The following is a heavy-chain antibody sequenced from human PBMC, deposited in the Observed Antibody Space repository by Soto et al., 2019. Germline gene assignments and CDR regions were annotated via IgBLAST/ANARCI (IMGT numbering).Heavy chain of an antibody. J-gene: IGHJ4*02. CDR2: IYSGGST. CDR3: ARDGDPCAGIGPYYFDY. D-gene: IGHD6-13*01. Sequence: EVQLVESGGGLIQPGGSLRLSCAASGFTVSNNYMRWVRQAPGKGLEWVSVIYSGGSTYYADSVKDRFTISRDNSKNTLYLQRNSLRAGDTAVYYCARDGDPCAGIGPYYFDYWGQGSLVTVSS. V-gene: IGHV3-53*01. CDR1: GFTVSNNY.